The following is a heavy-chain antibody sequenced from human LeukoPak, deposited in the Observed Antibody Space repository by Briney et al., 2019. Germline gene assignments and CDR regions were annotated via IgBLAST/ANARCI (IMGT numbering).Heavy chain of an antibody. D-gene: IGHD4-17*01. CDR3: ARRKYGDFPFDY. CDR2: IYYSGST. Sequence: SETLSLTCTVSSGSVNSGSCYWNWIRQPPGKGLEWIGYIYYSGSTNYNSSLKRRVTISVDTSKNQFSLKLNSVTAADTAMYYCARRKYGDFPFDYWGQGILVTVSS. V-gene: IGHV4-61*01. J-gene: IGHJ4*02. CDR1: SGSVNSGSCY.